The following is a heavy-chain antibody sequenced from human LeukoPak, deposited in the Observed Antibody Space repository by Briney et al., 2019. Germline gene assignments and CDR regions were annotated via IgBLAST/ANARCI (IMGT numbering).Heavy chain of an antibody. CDR3: AKTGGYYDTSDLYRPDVFDI. CDR2: ISGSGGST. Sequence: PGGSLRLSCAASGFTFSSYAMSWVRQAPGKGLEWVSAISGSGGSTYYADSVKGRFTISRDNSKNTLYLQMNSLRAEDTAVYYCAKTGGYYDTSDLYRPDVFDIWGQGTVVTVSS. D-gene: IGHD3-22*01. CDR1: GFTFSSYA. J-gene: IGHJ3*02. V-gene: IGHV3-23*01.